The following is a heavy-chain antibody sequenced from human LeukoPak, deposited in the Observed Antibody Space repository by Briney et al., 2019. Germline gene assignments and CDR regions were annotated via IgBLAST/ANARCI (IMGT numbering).Heavy chain of an antibody. Sequence: SVTVSCKASGGTFSSYAISWVRQAPGQGLEWMGGIIPIFGTANYSQKFQSRSTMTTHDSTSPAYIELSSLRSEDTAVYYCAAHLPRYCSSTSCGPFDYWGQGTLVTVSS. D-gene: IGHD2-2*01. J-gene: IGHJ4*02. CDR2: IIPIFGTA. V-gene: IGHV1-69*05. CDR3: AAHLPRYCSSTSCGPFDY. CDR1: GGTFSSYA.